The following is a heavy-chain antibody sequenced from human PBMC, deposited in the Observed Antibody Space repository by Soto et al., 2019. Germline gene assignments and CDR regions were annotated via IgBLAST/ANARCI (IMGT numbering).Heavy chain of an antibody. CDR2: ISTYNGNT. Sequence: ASVKVSCKASGYTFTSYGISWVRQAPGQGLEWMGWISTYNGNTNYAQKLQGRVTMTTDTSTSTAYMELRSLRSDDTAVYYCARARSKYCISTSCWRYYYYYGMDVWGQGTTVTVSS. V-gene: IGHV1-18*01. CDR3: ARARSKYCISTSCWRYYYYYGMDV. CDR1: GYTFTSYG. J-gene: IGHJ6*02. D-gene: IGHD2-2*01.